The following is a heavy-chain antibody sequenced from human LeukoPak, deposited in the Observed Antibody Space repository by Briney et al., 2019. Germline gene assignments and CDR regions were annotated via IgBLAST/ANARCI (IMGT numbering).Heavy chain of an antibody. J-gene: IGHJ4*02. CDR2: IYPGDSDT. CDR1: GYSFTSYW. CDR3: ARANRDDYGFALAFDY. D-gene: IGHD3-10*01. Sequence: GESLKISCKGSGYSFTSYWIGWVRQMPGKGLEWMGIIYPGDSDTRYSPSFQGQVTVSADKSISTAYLQWSSLKASDTAMYYCARANRDDYGFALAFDYWGQGTLVTVSS. V-gene: IGHV5-51*01.